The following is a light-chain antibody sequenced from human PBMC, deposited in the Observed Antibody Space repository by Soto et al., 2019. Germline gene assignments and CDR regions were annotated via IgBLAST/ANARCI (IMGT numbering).Light chain of an antibody. CDR1: SSDVGSYNP. J-gene: IGLJ1*01. CDR3: CSYAGSSTFAYV. V-gene: IGLV2-23*03. Sequence: QSVLTQPASVSGSPGQSITISCTGTSSDVGSYNPVSWYQQHPGKAPKLMIYEGSKRPSGVSNRFSGSKSGNTASLTISGLQAEDEADYYCCSYAGSSTFAYVFGSGTKLTVL. CDR2: EGS.